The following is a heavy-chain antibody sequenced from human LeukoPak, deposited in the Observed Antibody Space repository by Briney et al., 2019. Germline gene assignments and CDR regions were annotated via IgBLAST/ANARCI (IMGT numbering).Heavy chain of an antibody. V-gene: IGHV4-34*01. Sequence: SETLSLTCAVYGGSFSGYYWSWTRQPPGKGLEWIGEINHSGSTNYNPSLKSRVTISVDTSKNQFSLKLSSVTAADTAVYYCARESQNYDFWSGYLYYFDYWGQGTLVTVSS. J-gene: IGHJ4*02. D-gene: IGHD3-3*01. CDR2: INHSGST. CDR3: ARESQNYDFWSGYLYYFDY. CDR1: GGSFSGYY.